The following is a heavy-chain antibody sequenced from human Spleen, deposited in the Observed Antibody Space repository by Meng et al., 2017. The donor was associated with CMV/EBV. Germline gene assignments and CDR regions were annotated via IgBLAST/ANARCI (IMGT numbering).Heavy chain of an antibody. CDR3: ARDRPRMGYYYYYGMDV. D-gene: IGHD2-8*01. CDR2: IKQDGNDK. Sequence: GESLKISCAASGFTFSSYWMSWVRLAPGKGLEWVANIKQDGNDKYYVDSLRGRFTVSRDNAKNSLYLQMNSLRAEDTAVYYCARDRPRMGYYYYYGMDVWGQGTTVTVSS. CDR1: GFTFSSYW. J-gene: IGHJ6*02. V-gene: IGHV3-7*01.